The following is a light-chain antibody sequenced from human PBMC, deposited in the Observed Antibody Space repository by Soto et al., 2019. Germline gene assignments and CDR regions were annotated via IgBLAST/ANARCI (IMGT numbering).Light chain of an antibody. Sequence: EIVMTQSPATLSVSPGDRVTLSCRASQNIDNNLAWYQQRPGQPPRLLIYGASTRANGIPARFSGSGSGTEFTLTISSLQSEDFAVYCSQQYNNWPPLTFGGGTKVEIK. J-gene: IGKJ4*01. CDR3: QQYNNWPPLT. CDR2: GAS. V-gene: IGKV3D-15*01. CDR1: QNIDNN.